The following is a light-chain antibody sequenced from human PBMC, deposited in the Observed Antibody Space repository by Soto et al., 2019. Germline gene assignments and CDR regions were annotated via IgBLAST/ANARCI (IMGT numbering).Light chain of an antibody. CDR3: QQLNSYPRT. Sequence: DIPLTQSPSFLSASVGDRVTITCRASQGISSYLAWYQQKPGKAPKLLIYAASTLQSGVPSRFSGSGSGTEFTLTISSLHPEDFATYYCQQLNSYPRTFGQGTKVEIK. V-gene: IGKV1-9*01. CDR2: AAS. J-gene: IGKJ1*01. CDR1: QGISSY.